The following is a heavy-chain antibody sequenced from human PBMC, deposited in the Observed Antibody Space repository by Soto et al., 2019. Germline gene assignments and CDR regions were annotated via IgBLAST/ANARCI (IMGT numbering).Heavy chain of an antibody. J-gene: IGHJ4*02. CDR1: GFTFSSYA. D-gene: IGHD4-17*01. CDR3: ARETTVTYCDY. V-gene: IGHV3-30-3*01. CDR2: ISYDGSNK. Sequence: QVQLVESGGGVVQPGRSPRLSCAASGFTFSSYAMHWVRQAPGKGLEWVAVISYDGSNKYYADSVKGRFTISRDNSKNTLYLQMNSLRAEDTAVYYCARETTVTYCDYWGQGTLVTVSS.